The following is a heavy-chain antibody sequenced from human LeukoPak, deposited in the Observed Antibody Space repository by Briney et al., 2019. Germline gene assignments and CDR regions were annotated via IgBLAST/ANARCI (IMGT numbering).Heavy chain of an antibody. Sequence: GGALRLSCAASGFTFRSYWMHWVRQAPGKGLVGVSRINFDGSSTSYADSVKGRFTISRNNAKNTLFLQMNSLRAEVTAVYYCARDPENKDAFDIWGQGRMVTVSS. CDR1: GFTFRSYW. D-gene: IGHD1-14*01. V-gene: IGHV3-74*01. J-gene: IGHJ3*02. CDR2: INFDGSST. CDR3: ARDPENKDAFDI.